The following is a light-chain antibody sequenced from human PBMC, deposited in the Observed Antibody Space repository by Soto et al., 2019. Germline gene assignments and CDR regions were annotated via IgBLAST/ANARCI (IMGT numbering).Light chain of an antibody. CDR1: QSVSSSY. CDR3: QQYHRSPLYI. J-gene: IGKJ2*01. Sequence: EIVLTQSPGTLSLFPGERATLSCRASQSVSSSYLAWYQQKPGQAPRLLIFGASSRATGIPDRFSGSGSGTDFTLTISRLEPEDFAVYYCQQYHRSPLYIFGQGTKLEIK. V-gene: IGKV3-20*01. CDR2: GAS.